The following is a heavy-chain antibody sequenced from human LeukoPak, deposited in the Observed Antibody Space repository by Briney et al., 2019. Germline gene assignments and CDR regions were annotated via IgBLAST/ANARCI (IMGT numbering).Heavy chain of an antibody. CDR3: ARDLYCSGGSCYHYYFDY. J-gene: IGHJ4*02. D-gene: IGHD2-15*01. CDR2: IYYSGST. V-gene: IGHV4-39*07. CDR1: GGSISSSSYY. Sequence: SETLSLTCTVSGGSISSSSYYWGWIRQPPGTGLEWIGSIYYSGSTYYNPSLKSRVTISVDTSKNQFSLKLSSVTAADTAVYYCARDLYCSGGSCYHYYFDYWGQGTLVTVSS.